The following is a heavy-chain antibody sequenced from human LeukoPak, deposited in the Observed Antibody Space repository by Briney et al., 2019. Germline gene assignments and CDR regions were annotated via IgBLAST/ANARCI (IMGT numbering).Heavy chain of an antibody. V-gene: IGHV4-59*01. CDR1: GGSISSYY. Sequence: SETLSLTCTVSGGSISSYYWSWIRQPPGKGLDWIGYIYYSGSTNYNPSLKSRVTISVDTSKNQFSLKLSSVTAADTAVYYCARGLGYSSSSLWGYWGQGTLVTVSS. J-gene: IGHJ4*02. CDR3: ARGLGYSSSSLWGY. CDR2: IYYSGST. D-gene: IGHD6-6*01.